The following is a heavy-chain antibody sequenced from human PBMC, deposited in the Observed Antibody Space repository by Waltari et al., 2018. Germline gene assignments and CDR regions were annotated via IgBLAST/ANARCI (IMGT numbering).Heavy chain of an antibody. V-gene: IGHV1-69*08. J-gene: IGHJ5*02. Sequence: QVQLVQSGAEVKKPGSSVKVSCKAAGGTFSSDAISWVRKAPGQGLEWMGRIIPIFGTATYAQKFQGRVTITADKSTSTAYMELSSLRSEDTAVYYCARVVATRGSWFDPWGQGTLVTVSS. CDR3: ARVVATRGSWFDP. CDR2: IIPIFGTA. D-gene: IGHD5-12*01. CDR1: GGTFSSDA.